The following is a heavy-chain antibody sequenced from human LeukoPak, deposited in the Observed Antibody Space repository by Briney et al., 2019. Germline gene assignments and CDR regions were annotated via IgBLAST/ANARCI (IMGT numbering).Heavy chain of an antibody. CDR2: IYYSGST. J-gene: IGHJ4*02. V-gene: IGHV4-39*07. Sequence: PGGSLRLSCAASGFTFSSYGMHWVRQAPGKGLEWIGTIYYSGSTYYNPSLKSRVTISVDTSKNQFSLKLSSVTAADTAVYYCASIPTVTTFGVCFDYWGQGTLVTVSS. D-gene: IGHD4-17*01. CDR1: GFTFSSYG. CDR3: ASIPTVTTFGVCFDY.